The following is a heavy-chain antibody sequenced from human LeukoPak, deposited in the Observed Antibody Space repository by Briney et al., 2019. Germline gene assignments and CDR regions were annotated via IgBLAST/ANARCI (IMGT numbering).Heavy chain of an antibody. CDR2: IIWDGGST. CDR1: GFTFDDYT. J-gene: IGHJ4*02. V-gene: IGHV3-43*01. Sequence: GGSLRLSCAASGFTFDDYTMHWVRQAPGKGLEWVSLIIWDGGSTYYADSVKGRFTISRDNSKNSLYLQMNSLRTEDTALYYCAKDQGGRWLQWCFDYWGQGTLVTVSS. CDR3: AKDQGGRWLQWCFDY. D-gene: IGHD5-24*01.